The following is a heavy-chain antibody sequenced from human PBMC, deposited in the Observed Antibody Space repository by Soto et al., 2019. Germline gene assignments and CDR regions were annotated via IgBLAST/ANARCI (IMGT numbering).Heavy chain of an antibody. Sequence: ASVKVSCKVSGYTLTELSMHWVRQAPGKGLEWMGGFDPEDGETIYAQKFQGRVTMTEDTSTDTAYMELSSLRSEDTAVYYCATALYSSSPKYYFDYWGQGTLVTVSS. D-gene: IGHD6-13*01. V-gene: IGHV1-24*01. CDR1: GYTLTELS. J-gene: IGHJ4*02. CDR2: FDPEDGET. CDR3: ATALYSSSPKYYFDY.